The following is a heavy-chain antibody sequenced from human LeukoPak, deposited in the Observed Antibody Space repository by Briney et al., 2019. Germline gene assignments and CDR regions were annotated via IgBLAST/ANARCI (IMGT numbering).Heavy chain of an antibody. CDR2: ISYDGSNK. J-gene: IGHJ4*02. Sequence: GGSLRLSCAASGFTFSSCAMHWVRQAPGKGLEWVAVISYDGSNKYYADSVKGRFTISRDNSKNTLYLQMNSLRAEDTAVYYCAREGYYYDSSGYHHYFDYWGQGTLVTVSS. CDR3: AREGYYYDSSGYHHYFDY. V-gene: IGHV3-30-3*01. D-gene: IGHD3-22*01. CDR1: GFTFSSCA.